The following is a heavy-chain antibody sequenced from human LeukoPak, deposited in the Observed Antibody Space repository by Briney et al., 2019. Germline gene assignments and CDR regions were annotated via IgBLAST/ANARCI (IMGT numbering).Heavy chain of an antibody. CDR1: GFTFSSYS. D-gene: IGHD6-13*01. CDR3: ARASRYSSSWSPGFDY. Sequence: GGSLRLSCAASGFTFSSYSVNWVRQAPGKRLEWVSSISSSSSYIYYADSVKGRFPISRDNAKNSLYLQMNSLRAEDTAVYYCARASRYSSSWSPGFDYWGQGTLVTVSS. J-gene: IGHJ4*02. CDR2: ISSSSSYI. V-gene: IGHV3-21*01.